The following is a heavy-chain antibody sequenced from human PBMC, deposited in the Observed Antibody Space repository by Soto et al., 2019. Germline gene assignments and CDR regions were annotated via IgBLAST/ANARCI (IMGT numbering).Heavy chain of an antibody. V-gene: IGHV1-46*01. CDR2: INPSSGYT. D-gene: IGHD3-10*01. CDR1: GYTFTSYY. Sequence: QVQLVQSGAEMRRPGASVKVSCKASGYTFTSYYMHWVRQVPGHGLEWLAIINPSSGYTRYAQEFQGRVTVTRDTSTGTVYMEMSSLRSEDTALYYCARAPLLDDGSGIGDAFDVWGQGTRVSVSS. J-gene: IGHJ3*01. CDR3: ARAPLLDDGSGIGDAFDV.